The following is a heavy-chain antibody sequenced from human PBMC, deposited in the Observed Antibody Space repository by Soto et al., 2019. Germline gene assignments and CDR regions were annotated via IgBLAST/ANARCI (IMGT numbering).Heavy chain of an antibody. Sequence: PGESLKISCKGSGYSFTSYWISWVRQMPGKGLEWMGRIDPSDSYTNYSPSFQGHVTISADKSISTAYLQWSSLKASDTAMYYCARSKTRITIFGVVIIYLDPWGQGTLVTVSS. V-gene: IGHV5-10-1*01. J-gene: IGHJ5*02. CDR2: IDPSDSYT. CDR1: GYSFTSYW. D-gene: IGHD3-3*01. CDR3: ARSKTRITIFGVVIIYLDP.